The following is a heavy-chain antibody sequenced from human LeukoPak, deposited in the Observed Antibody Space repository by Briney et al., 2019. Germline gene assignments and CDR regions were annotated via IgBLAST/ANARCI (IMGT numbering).Heavy chain of an antibody. V-gene: IGHV3-30*02. CDR3: AKERYDFWSGYYDY. J-gene: IGHJ4*02. D-gene: IGHD3-3*01. CDR2: IRYDGSNK. CDR1: GFTFSSYG. Sequence: GGSLRLSCAASGFTFSSYGMHWVRQAPGKGLEWVAFIRYDGSNKYYADSVKGRFTISRDNSKNTLYLQMNSLRAEDTAVYYCAKERYDFWSGYYDYWGQGTLVTVSS.